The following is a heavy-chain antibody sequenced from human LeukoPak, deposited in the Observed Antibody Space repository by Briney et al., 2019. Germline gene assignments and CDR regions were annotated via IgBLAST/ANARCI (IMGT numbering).Heavy chain of an antibody. CDR3: ARDFYGDYYWFDP. D-gene: IGHD4-17*01. Sequence: GASVKVSCKASGYTFTSYYMHWVRQAPGQGLEWMGIINPSGGSTSYAQKFQGRVTMTRDTSTSTVYMELSSLRSEDTAAYYCARDFYGDYYWFDPWGQGTLVTVSS. CDR2: INPSGGST. CDR1: GYTFTSYY. J-gene: IGHJ5*02. V-gene: IGHV1-46*01.